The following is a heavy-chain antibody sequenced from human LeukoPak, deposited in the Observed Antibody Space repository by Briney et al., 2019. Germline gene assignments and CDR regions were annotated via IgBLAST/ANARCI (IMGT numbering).Heavy chain of an antibody. CDR2: IWNDGSYK. Sequence: GESLRLSCAASGFSFFNYGMHWVRQAPGKGLDWVAVIWNDGSYKYYADSVKGRFTISRDNPKNTLYLQMNSLRAEDTAIYYCAKVVQYTASTGTGLSSWGQGTLVTVSS. J-gene: IGHJ5*02. D-gene: IGHD6-13*01. V-gene: IGHV3-33*06. CDR1: GFSFFNYG. CDR3: AKVVQYTASTGTGLSS.